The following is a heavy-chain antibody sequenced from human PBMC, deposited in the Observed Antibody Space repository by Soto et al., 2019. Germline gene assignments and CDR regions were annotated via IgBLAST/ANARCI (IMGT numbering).Heavy chain of an antibody. CDR1: GYTFTSYD. V-gene: IGHV1-8*01. D-gene: IGHD3-3*01. Sequence: GASVKVSCKASGYTFTSYDINWVRQATGQGLEWMGWMNPNSGNTGYAQKYQGRVTMTRNTSISTAYMELSSLRSEDTAVYYCARGFGDCVFNFWSGYYGSDYYYYYMDVWGKGTTVTVSS. CDR2: MNPNSGNT. J-gene: IGHJ6*03. CDR3: ARGFGDCVFNFWSGYYGSDYYYYYMDV.